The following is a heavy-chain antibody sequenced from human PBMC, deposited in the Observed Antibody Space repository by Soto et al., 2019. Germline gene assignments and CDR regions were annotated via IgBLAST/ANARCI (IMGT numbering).Heavy chain of an antibody. J-gene: IGHJ3*02. V-gene: IGHV4-59*01. CDR2: IYYSGST. CDR1: GGSISSYY. CDR3: ARSVEGYCSGRSCYSKAARAFDI. D-gene: IGHD2-15*01. Sequence: SETLSLTCTVSGGSISSYYWSWIRQPPGKGLEWIGYIYYSGSTNYNPSLKSRVTISVDTSKNQFSLKLSSVTAADTAVYYCARSVEGYCSGRSCYSKAARAFDIWGQGTMVTVSS.